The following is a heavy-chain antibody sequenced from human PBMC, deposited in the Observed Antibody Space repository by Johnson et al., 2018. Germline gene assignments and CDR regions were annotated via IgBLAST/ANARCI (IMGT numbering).Heavy chain of an antibody. Sequence: EVQLVETGGAFVQPGGSLRLSCAASGFNFSNFWMHWVRQAPGKGLVWVSRINRDGNTTGYADSVKGRLTISRDNAKNTLYRQMNSLRAEDTAVYYCTRGRYYAMDVWGRGTTVTLSS. CDR1: GFNFSNFW. CDR3: TRGRYYAMDV. V-gene: IGHV3-74*01. CDR2: INRDGNTT. J-gene: IGHJ6*04.